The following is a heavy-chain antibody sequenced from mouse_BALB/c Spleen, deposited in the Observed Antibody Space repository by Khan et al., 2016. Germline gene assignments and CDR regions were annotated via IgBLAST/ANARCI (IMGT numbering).Heavy chain of an antibody. J-gene: IGHJ2*01. CDR3: ARLRQLGLRDYFDY. Sequence: QVQLKQSGAELMKPGASVKISCKATGYTFSSYWIEWVKQRPGHGLEWIGEILPGSGNTNYNEKFKGKATFTADTSSNTAYMQLSSLTSEDSAVYYCARLRQLGLRDYFDYWGQGTTLTVSS. D-gene: IGHD3-2*01. V-gene: IGHV1-9*01. CDR1: GYTFSSYW. CDR2: ILPGSGNT.